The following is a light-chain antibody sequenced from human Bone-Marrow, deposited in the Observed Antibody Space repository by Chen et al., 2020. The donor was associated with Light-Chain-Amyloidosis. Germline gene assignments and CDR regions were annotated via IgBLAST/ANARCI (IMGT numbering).Light chain of an antibody. CDR2: RDT. CDR1: DLPTKY. CDR3: QSADSSGTYEVI. Sequence: SYELTQPPSVSVSPGQTARITCSGDDLPTKYAYWYQQKPGQAPVLVIQRDTDRPSGISERFAGSSSVTTATLTISGVQAEDVADYHCQSADSSGTYEVIFGGGTKLT. V-gene: IGLV3-25*03. J-gene: IGLJ2*01.